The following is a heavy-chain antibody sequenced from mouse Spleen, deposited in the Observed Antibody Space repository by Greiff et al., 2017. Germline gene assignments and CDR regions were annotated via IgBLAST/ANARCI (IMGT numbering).Heavy chain of an antibody. CDR1: GYTFTDYY. Sequence: EVQLQQSGPELVKPGASVKISCKASGYTFTDYYMNWVKQSHGKSLEWIGDINPNNGGTSYNQKFKGKATLTVDKSSSTAYMELRSLTSEDSAVYYCARGGLRPLQYYYAMDYWGQGTSVTVSS. CDR3: ARGGLRPLQYYYAMDY. D-gene: IGHD1-2*01. J-gene: IGHJ4*01. V-gene: IGHV1-26*01. CDR2: INPNNGGT.